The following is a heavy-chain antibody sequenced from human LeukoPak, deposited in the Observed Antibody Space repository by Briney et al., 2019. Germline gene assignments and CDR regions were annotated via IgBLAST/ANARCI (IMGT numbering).Heavy chain of an antibody. D-gene: IGHD3-10*01. CDR3: AKGGYFGSGSYFHDGFDI. J-gene: IGHJ3*02. CDR2: INWNSGSI. Sequence: GGSLRLSCAASGFTFDDYAMHWVRQAPGKGLEWVSGINWNSGSIGYADSVKGRFSISRDSAKNSLYLQMNSLRAEDTALYYCAKGGYFGSGSYFHDGFDIWGQGTVVTVSS. V-gene: IGHV3-9*01. CDR1: GFTFDDYA.